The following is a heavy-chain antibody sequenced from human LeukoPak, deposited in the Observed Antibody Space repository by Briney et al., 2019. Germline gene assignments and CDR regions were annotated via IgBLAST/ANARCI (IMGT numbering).Heavy chain of an antibody. CDR3: AKDPSDYGDYLPYYFDY. V-gene: IGHV3-23*01. CDR1: GFTFSSYA. Sequence: PGGSLRLSCAASGFTFSSYAMSWVRQAPGKGLEWVSAISGSGGSTYYADSVKGRFTISRDNSKNTLYLQMNSLRAEDTAVYYCAKDPSDYGDYLPYYFDYWGQGTLVTVSS. CDR2: ISGSGGST. J-gene: IGHJ4*02. D-gene: IGHD4-17*01.